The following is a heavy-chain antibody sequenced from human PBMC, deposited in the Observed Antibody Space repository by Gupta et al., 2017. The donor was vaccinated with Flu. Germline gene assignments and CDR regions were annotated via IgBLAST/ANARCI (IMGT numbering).Heavy chain of an antibody. CDR2: LFWSGNT. V-gene: IGHV4-39*01. CDR3: ARFPEFWGDHTSRGAFDF. J-gene: IGHJ4*02. D-gene: IGHD3-3*01. CDR1: GFSIRSPDFY. Sequence: QLRLQESGPAVVMPSESLCLSRSISGFSIRSPDFYWGWIRQSPEEGLEWIGTLFWSGNTYYNPSLRSRMTMSVDTSADQFTVKLRFLINAVTAVYFCARFPEFWGDHTSRGAFDFWGQGILVTVST.